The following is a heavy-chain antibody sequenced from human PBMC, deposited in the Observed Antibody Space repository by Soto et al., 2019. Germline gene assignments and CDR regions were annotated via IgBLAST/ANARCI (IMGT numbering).Heavy chain of an antibody. V-gene: IGHV3-33*01. CDR2: IRFDGSNE. CDR3: ARGGIVGTVFRGYIDY. J-gene: IGHJ4*02. D-gene: IGHD3-3*01. CDR1: GGIFHGYG. Sequence: GGSLRLSCAVPGGIFHGYGMHWVRQAPGKGLEWVAIIRFDGSNEEYADSVKGRFTISRDNSKNTLYLQMNTLGAEDTAVYYYARGGIVGTVFRGYIDYWGQGTVVTVSS.